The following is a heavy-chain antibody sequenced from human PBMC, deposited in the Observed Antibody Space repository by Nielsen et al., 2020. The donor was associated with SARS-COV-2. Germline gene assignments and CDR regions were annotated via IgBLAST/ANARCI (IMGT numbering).Heavy chain of an antibody. D-gene: IGHD3-10*01. CDR1: GGSISSGGYY. Sequence: SETLSLTCTVSGGSISSGGYYWSWIRQHPGKGLEWIGYIYYSGSTYYNPSLKSRVTISVDTSKNQFSLKLSSVTAADTAVYYCARDRVSGSYYNYYYGVDVWGQGTTVTVSS. CDR3: ARDRVSGSYYNYYYGVDV. CDR2: IYYSGST. J-gene: IGHJ6*02. V-gene: IGHV4-31*03.